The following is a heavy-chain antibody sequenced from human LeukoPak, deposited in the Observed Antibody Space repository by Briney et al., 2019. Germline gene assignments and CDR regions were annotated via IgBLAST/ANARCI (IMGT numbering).Heavy chain of an antibody. J-gene: IGHJ4*02. CDR3: ARQIPYYDILTGYLPYYFDY. Sequence: SETLSLTCSVSGDSISGSSYYWGWIRQPPGKGLEWIGSIYYSGSTYYNPSLKSRVTISVDTSKNQFSLKLSSVTAADTAVYYCARQIPYYDILTGYLPYYFDYWGQGTLVTVSS. D-gene: IGHD3-9*01. CDR1: GDSISGSSYY. CDR2: IYYSGST. V-gene: IGHV4-39*01.